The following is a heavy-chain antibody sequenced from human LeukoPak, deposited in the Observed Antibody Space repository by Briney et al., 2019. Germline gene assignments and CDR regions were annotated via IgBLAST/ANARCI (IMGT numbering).Heavy chain of an antibody. D-gene: IGHD5-18*01. CDR2: IKQDGSEK. V-gene: IGHV3-7*01. Sequence: GGSLRLSCAASGFTSSSYWMSWVRQAPGKGLEWVANIKQDGSEKYYVDSVKGRFTISRDNAKNSLYLQMNSLRAEDTAVYYCARKEIYSYATCWGQGTLVTVSS. CDR1: GFTSSSYW. CDR3: ARKEIYSYATC. J-gene: IGHJ4*02.